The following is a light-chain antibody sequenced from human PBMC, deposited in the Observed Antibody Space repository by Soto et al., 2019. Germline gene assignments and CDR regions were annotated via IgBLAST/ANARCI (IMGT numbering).Light chain of an antibody. V-gene: IGKV4-1*01. Sequence: DIVMTQSPDSLAVSLGERATINCKSSQSVLYSSNNKNYLAWYQQKPGQPPKLLINWASTRDSGVPDRFSGSGSGTDFTLTISSLQAEDVAVYYCQQYYSTPPTFGHGTKVDIK. J-gene: IGKJ1*01. CDR3: QQYYSTPPT. CDR1: QSVLYSSNNKNY. CDR2: WAS.